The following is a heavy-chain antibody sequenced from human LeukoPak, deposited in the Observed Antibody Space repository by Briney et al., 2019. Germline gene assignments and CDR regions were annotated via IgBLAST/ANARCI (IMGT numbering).Heavy chain of an antibody. J-gene: IGHJ4*02. CDR2: ISGSGSTI. D-gene: IGHD6-19*01. V-gene: IGHV3-48*03. Sequence: GGSLRLSCAASGFTFSSYEMNWVRQAPGKGLEWVSYISGSGSTIYYAASVKGRFTISRDNAKNSLYLQMNSLRAEDTAVYYCARNPSGWHFDYWGQGTLVTVSS. CDR1: GFTFSSYE. CDR3: ARNPSGWHFDY.